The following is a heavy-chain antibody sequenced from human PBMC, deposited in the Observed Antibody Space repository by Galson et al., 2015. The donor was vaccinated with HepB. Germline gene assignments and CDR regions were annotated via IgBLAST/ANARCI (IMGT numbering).Heavy chain of an antibody. CDR1: GYTFSTYN. V-gene: IGHV1-3*04. CDR2: INTGNGHT. J-gene: IGHJ5*02. Sequence: SVKVSCKASGYTFSTYNMHWVRQAPGQSLEWVGWINTGNGHTKYSRKFQGRVTITRDSSAGTAYMELSSVTAADTAIYYCARGYYDFLSGQRGRQFDPWGQGTLVTVSS. CDR3: ARGYYDFLSGQRGRQFDP. D-gene: IGHD3-3*01.